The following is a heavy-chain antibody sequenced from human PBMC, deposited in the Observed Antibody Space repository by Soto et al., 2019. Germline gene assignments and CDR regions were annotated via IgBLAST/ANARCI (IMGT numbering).Heavy chain of an antibody. CDR3: AGTGGPRLVGSYFDY. J-gene: IGHJ4*02. CDR2: TYYRSKWYN. D-gene: IGHD6-19*01. Sequence: SQTLSLTCAISGDSVSSNSAAWNWIRQSPSRGLEWLGRTYYRSKWYNDYAVSVKSRITINPDTSKNQFSLQLNSVPPEDTAVYYCAGTGGPRLVGSYFDYWGQGTLVTVSS. V-gene: IGHV6-1*01. CDR1: GDSVSSNSAA.